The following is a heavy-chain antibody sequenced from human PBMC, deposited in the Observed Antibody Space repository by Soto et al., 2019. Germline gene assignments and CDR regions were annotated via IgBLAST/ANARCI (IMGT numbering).Heavy chain of an antibody. V-gene: IGHV3-23*01. CDR2: ISGSGGST. CDR1: GFTFSSYA. Sequence: GGSLRLSCAASGFTFSSYAMSWVRQAPGKGLEWVSAISGSGGSTYYADSVKGRFTISRDNSKNTLYLQMNSLRAEDTAVYYCAKDRFRGSMITFGGVVVIFDYWGQGTLVTVSS. CDR3: AKDRFRGSMITFGGVVVIFDY. D-gene: IGHD3-16*02. J-gene: IGHJ4*02.